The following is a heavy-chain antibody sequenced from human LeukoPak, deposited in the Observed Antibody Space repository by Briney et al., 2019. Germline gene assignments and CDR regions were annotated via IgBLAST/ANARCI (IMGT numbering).Heavy chain of an antibody. CDR2: ITQDGSAK. J-gene: IGHJ4*02. V-gene: IGHV3-7*01. CDR3: ARGDGDY. Sequence: AGGSLRLSCAASGFTFSSYAMSWVRQAPGKGLEWVASITQDGSAKFYVDSVKGRFTISTDNAKNSLYLQMNSLRAEDTALYYCARGDGDYWGQGTLVTVSS. CDR1: GFTFSSYA. D-gene: IGHD6-6*01.